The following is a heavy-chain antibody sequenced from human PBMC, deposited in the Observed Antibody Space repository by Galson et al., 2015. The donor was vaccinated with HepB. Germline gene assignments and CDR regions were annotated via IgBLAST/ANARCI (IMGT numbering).Heavy chain of an antibody. CDR1: GFTFSRSA. D-gene: IGHD2/OR15-2a*01. V-gene: IGHV3-23*01. Sequence: SLRLSCAVSGFTFSRSAMSWVRQAPGKGLEWVSAISNDVTYYADSVRGRFTISRDTSQNTLYLQMNNLRAEDTAVYFCAKRSSTYYGLDVWGQGTTVTVSS. J-gene: IGHJ6*02. CDR2: ISNDVT. CDR3: AKRSSTYYGLDV.